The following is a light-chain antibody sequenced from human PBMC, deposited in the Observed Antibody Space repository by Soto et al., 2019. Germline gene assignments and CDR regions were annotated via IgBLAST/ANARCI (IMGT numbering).Light chain of an antibody. CDR3: QQRAYWPIT. CDR2: AAS. V-gene: IGKV1-9*01. J-gene: IGKJ5*01. CDR1: QGISSH. Sequence: IQWTQSPSSLSVSVGDRGTITCRASQGISSHLAWYQQKPGKAPKLLIYAASTLQTGVPSRFSGGGSGTDFNLTISGLEPEYLAFYCWQQRAYWPITFGQGTRLEIK.